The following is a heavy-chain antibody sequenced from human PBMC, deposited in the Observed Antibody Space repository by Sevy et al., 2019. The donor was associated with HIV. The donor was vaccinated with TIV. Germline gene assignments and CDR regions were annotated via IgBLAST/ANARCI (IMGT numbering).Heavy chain of an antibody. CDR2: IKQDGSEK. CDR3: ARDPSVDFFDY. Sequence: GGSLRLSCAASGFTFSSYWMSWVRQAPGKGLEWVANIKQDGSEKYYVDSVKGRFTISRDNAKNSMYLQMNSLRAEDTAVYYCARDPSVDFFDYWGQGTLVTVSS. CDR1: GFTFSSYW. V-gene: IGHV3-7*03. J-gene: IGHJ4*02.